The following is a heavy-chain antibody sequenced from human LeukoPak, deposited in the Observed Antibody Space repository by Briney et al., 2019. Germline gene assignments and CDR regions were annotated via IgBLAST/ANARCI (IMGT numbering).Heavy chain of an antibody. CDR2: MYYSGST. J-gene: IGHJ5*02. CDR1: GGSISSGDYY. Sequence: SETLSLTCTVSGGSISSGDYYWSWIRPPPGQGLEWIAYMYYSGSTYYNPSLKSRVTMSADTSKNQLSLKLSSVTAADTAVYYCARPYYYDSRIDPWGQGILVTVSS. CDR3: ARPYYYDSRIDP. D-gene: IGHD3-22*01. V-gene: IGHV4-30-4*01.